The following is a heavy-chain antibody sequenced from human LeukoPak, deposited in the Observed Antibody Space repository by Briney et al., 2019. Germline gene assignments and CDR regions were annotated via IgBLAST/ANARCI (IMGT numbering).Heavy chain of an antibody. V-gene: IGHV1-24*01. J-gene: IGHJ4*02. CDR1: GYTLTELS. D-gene: IGHD2-2*02. CDR2: FDTEDGET. Sequence: ASVKVSCKVSGYTLTELSMHLVRQAPGKGLEWMGGFDTEDGETIYAQKFQGRVTMTEDTSTDTAYMELSSLRSEDTAVYYCATAHIVVVPAAIRRSYFDYWGQGTLVTVSS. CDR3: ATAHIVVVPAAIRRSYFDY.